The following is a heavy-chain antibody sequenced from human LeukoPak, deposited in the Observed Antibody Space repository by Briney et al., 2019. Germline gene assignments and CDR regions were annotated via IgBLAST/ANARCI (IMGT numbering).Heavy chain of an antibody. CDR1: GFTFDDYG. V-gene: IGHV3-20*04. J-gene: IGHJ4*02. D-gene: IGHD3-22*01. CDR2: INWNGGST. Sequence: GGSLRLSCAASGFTFDDYGMSWVRQAPGKGLEWVSGINWNGGSTGYADSVKGRFTISRDNAKNSLYLQMNSLRAEDTALYYCARGTYYYDSSTASDYWGQGTLVTVSS. CDR3: ARGTYYYDSSTASDY.